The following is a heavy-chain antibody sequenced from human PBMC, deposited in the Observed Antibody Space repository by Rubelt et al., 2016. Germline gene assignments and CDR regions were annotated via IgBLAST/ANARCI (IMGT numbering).Heavy chain of an antibody. Sequence: SSYAMHWVRQAPGKGLDWVAVVSYDGSNKFYADSVKGRFTISRDTSKNTLYLQMNSLRAEDAALYYCVRDHPTYYESSGPGSNDWGQGTLVTVSS. CDR2: VSYDGSNK. CDR3: VRDHPTYYESSGPGSND. CDR1: SSYA. D-gene: IGHD3-22*01. V-gene: IGHV3-30*04. J-gene: IGHJ4*02.